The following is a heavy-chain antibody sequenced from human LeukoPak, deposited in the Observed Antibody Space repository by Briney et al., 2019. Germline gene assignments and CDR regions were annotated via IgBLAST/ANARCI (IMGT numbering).Heavy chain of an antibody. CDR3: ARLDSGYGKYYFDY. D-gene: IGHD5-12*01. CDR2: IYHRGST. CDR1: GGSINSYY. Sequence: PSETLSLTCTVSGGSINSYYWSWIRQPPGKGLEWIGYIYHRGSTNYNSSLKSRVSISVDTSKNQFYLKLTSVTAADMAVYYCARLDSGYGKYYFDYWGQGTLVTVSS. V-gene: IGHV4-59*08. J-gene: IGHJ4*02.